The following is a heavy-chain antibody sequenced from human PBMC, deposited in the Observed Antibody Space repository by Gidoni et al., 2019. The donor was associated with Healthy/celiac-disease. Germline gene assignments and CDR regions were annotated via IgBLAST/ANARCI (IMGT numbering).Heavy chain of an antibody. Sequence: EVQLLESGGGLVQPGGSLRLSCAASGFTFSSYARSWVRQAPGKGLEWVSAISGSGGSTYSADSVKGRFTSSRDNSKNTRYLQMNSRRAEDTAVYYCARASPPRGYSYGYGYWGQGTLVTVSS. D-gene: IGHD5-18*01. V-gene: IGHV3-23*01. CDR1: GFTFSSYA. CDR3: ARASPPRGYSYGYGY. CDR2: ISGSGGST. J-gene: IGHJ4*02.